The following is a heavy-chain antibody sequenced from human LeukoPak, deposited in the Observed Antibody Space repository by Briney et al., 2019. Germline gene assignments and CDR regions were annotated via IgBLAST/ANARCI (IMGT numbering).Heavy chain of an antibody. D-gene: IGHD2-2*01. CDR2: IRDKANNYGT. V-gene: IGHV3-73*01. Sequence: GGSLRLSCAASGFTFSDSAMHWVRQAPGEGLEWVGRIRDKANNYGTVHAASVKGRFTISRDDSKNTAYLQMNNLKTEDTAVYYCTRDLGYCSSIRCRTWGYYYYMDVWGKGTTVTVSS. J-gene: IGHJ6*03. CDR1: GFTFSDSA. CDR3: TRDLGYCSSIRCRTWGYYYYMDV.